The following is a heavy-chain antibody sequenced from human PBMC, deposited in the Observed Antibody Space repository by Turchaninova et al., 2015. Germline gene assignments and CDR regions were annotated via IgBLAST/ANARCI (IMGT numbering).Heavy chain of an antibody. CDR3: XKDLXX. CDR2: LWSHGGEX. CDR1: GFTFNTYG. V-gene: IGHV3-30*02. J-gene: IGHJ4*02. Sequence: QVQLVESGGGVVQPGGSLRLSCAASGFTFNTYGMHWVRQAPGMGLEGGSFLWSHGGEXXXADXXKGRXTISRXXSKXTXYLQMNSXXXEDTAVYYCXKDLXXWGQGTLVTXSS.